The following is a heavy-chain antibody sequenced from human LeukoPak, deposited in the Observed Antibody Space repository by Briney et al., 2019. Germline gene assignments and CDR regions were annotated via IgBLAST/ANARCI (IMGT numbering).Heavy chain of an antibody. Sequence: SETLSLTCTVSGGSISSSSYYWGWIRQPPGKGLEWIGSIYYSGSTYYNPSLKSRVTISVDTSKNQFSLKLSSVTAADTAVYYCASHLEGITIFGVVSFYFDYWGQGTLVTVSS. V-gene: IGHV4-39*01. J-gene: IGHJ4*02. CDR1: GGSISSSSYY. D-gene: IGHD3-3*01. CDR3: ASHLEGITIFGVVSFYFDY. CDR2: IYYSGST.